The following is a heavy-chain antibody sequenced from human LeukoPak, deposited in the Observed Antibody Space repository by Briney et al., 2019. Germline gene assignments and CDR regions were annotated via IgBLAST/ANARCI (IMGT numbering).Heavy chain of an antibody. CDR1: GGSISSGGYY. V-gene: IGHV4-31*03. CDR3: ARHFVTYPHYFDY. Sequence: SETLSLTCTVSGGSISSGGYYWSWIRQHPGKGLEWIGYIFYSGSTYYNPSLKSRVTISEDTSKNQFSLKLSSVTAADTAVYYCARHFVTYPHYFDYWGQGTLVTVSS. CDR2: IFYSGST. J-gene: IGHJ4*02. D-gene: IGHD2-21*01.